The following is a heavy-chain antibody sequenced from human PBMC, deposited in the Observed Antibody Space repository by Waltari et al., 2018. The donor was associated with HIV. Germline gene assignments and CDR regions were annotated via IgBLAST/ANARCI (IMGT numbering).Heavy chain of an antibody. V-gene: IGHV3-7*01. CDR1: GFTFRSSW. CDR3: ATGTWIQLIPFDY. J-gene: IGHJ4*02. Sequence: EVQLVESGGGLVQRGGSLGLSCAAAGFTFRSSWMGWVRPAPGKGLEWVANIKQDGSEKYYVDSGKGRFTISRDNAKNSLYLQMNSLRAEDTAVYYCATGTWIQLIPFDYWGQGTLVTVSS. CDR2: IKQDGSEK. D-gene: IGHD5-18*01.